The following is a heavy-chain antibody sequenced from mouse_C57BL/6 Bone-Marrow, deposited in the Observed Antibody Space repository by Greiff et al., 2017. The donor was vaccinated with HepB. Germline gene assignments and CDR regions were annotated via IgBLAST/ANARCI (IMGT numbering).Heavy chain of an antibody. D-gene: IGHD1-1*01. Sequence: VQLQQSGPVLVKPGASVKMSCKASGYTFTDYYMNWVKQSHGKSLEWIGVINPYNGGTSYNQKFKGKATLTVDKSSSTAYMELNSLTSEDSAVYYCARGTTVVPYYYAMDYWGQGTSVTVSS. CDR1: GYTFTDYY. CDR3: ARGTTVVPYYYAMDY. V-gene: IGHV1-19*01. J-gene: IGHJ4*01. CDR2: INPYNGGT.